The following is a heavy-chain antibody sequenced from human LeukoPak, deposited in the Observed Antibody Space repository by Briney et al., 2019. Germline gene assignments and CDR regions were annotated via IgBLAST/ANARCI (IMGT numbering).Heavy chain of an antibody. J-gene: IGHJ3*02. V-gene: IGHV4-61*02. Sequence: SQTLSLTCTVSGGSISSGSYYWSWIRQPAGKGLEWIGRIYTSGSTNYNPSLKSRVTISVDTSKNQFSLKMSSVTAADTAVYYCARDAIAAAATGAFDIWGQGSMVTVSS. CDR2: IYTSGST. CDR3: ARDAIAAAATGAFDI. CDR1: GGSISSGSYY. D-gene: IGHD6-13*01.